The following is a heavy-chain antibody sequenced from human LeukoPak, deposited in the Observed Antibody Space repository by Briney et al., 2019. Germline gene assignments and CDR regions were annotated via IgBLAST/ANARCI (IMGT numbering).Heavy chain of an antibody. D-gene: IGHD3-22*01. CDR2: ISGSGDST. J-gene: IGHJ5*02. Sequence: GGSLRLSCAASAFTFNSYGMTWVRQAPGKGLEWVSGISGSGDSTYYADSVKGRFTISRDDSKNTLYLQMNRLRADDTAVYYCATVIQASRTTWFDPWGQGTLVTVSS. CDR3: ATVIQASRTTWFDP. CDR1: AFTFNSYG. V-gene: IGHV3-23*01.